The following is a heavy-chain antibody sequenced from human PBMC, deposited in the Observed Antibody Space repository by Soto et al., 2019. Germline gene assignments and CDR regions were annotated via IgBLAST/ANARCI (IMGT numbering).Heavy chain of an antibody. Sequence: QVQLEQSGAEAKKPGSSVKISCKASGGTLSDHGVSWLRQAPGQGLEWVGGTIPVFNTAKYAPKFQGRVTMAADKATNIAYMELGSLRSDDTAFYYCARGVYGSGNYYTGPSAFDIWGQGTLVIVSS. CDR1: GGTLSDHG. CDR3: ARGVYGSGNYYTGPSAFDI. D-gene: IGHD3-10*01. V-gene: IGHV1-69*06. J-gene: IGHJ3*02. CDR2: TIPVFNTA.